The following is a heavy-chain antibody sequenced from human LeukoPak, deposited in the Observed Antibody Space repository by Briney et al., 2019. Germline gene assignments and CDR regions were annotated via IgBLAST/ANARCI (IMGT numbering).Heavy chain of an antibody. CDR2: ISYDGTYK. J-gene: IGHJ4*02. CDR1: GFTFSSYA. CDR3: ARDSMVRGDH. D-gene: IGHD3-10*01. Sequence: GGSLRLSCAASGFTFSSYAMHWVRQAPGKGLEWVAFISYDGTYKYYADSVKGRFTISRDNSKNTPYLQMNSLRAADTAVYYCARDSMVRGDHWGQGTLVTVSS. V-gene: IGHV3-30-3*01.